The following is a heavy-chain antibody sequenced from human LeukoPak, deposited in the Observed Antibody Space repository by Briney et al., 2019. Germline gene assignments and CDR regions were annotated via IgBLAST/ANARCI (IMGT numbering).Heavy chain of an antibody. V-gene: IGHV1-46*01. D-gene: IGHD2-2*01. CDR1: GYTFTSYY. J-gene: IGHJ5*02. Sequence: ASVKVSCKASGYTFTSYYMHWVRQAPGQGLEWMGIIKPSGGSTSYAQKFQGRVTMTRDTSTSTVYMELSSLRSEDTVVYYCARDPICSSARCPNWFDPWGQGTLVTVSS. CDR3: ARDPICSSARCPNWFDP. CDR2: IKPSGGST.